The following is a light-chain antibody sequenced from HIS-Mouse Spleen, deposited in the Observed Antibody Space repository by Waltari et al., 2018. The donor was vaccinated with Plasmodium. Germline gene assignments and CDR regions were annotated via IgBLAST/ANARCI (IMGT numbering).Light chain of an antibody. J-gene: IGKJ3*01. CDR3: QQYNNWSFT. CDR2: GAS. CDR1: QRVSSN. Sequence: IGRTQFQATLSVSPGERATLSCRASQRVSSNLAWYQQKPGQAPRLLIYGASTRATGIPARFSGSGSGTEFTLTISSLQSEDFAVYYCQQYNNWSFTFGPGTKVDIK. V-gene: IGKV3-15*01.